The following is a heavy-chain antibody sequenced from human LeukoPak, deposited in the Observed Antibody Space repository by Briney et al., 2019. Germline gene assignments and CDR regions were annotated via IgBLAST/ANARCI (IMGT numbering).Heavy chain of an antibody. V-gene: IGHV4-61*01. D-gene: IGHD7-27*01. J-gene: IGHJ4*02. Sequence: PSETLSLTCTVSGGSISSSSYYWSWIRQSPGKGLEWIGYIYYTGTSYNPSLKSRVTISADTSKHQFSLNLSSVTAADTAVYYCASRKLGNDYWGQGTLVTVSS. CDR3: ASRKLGNDY. CDR1: GGSISSSSYY. CDR2: IYYTGT.